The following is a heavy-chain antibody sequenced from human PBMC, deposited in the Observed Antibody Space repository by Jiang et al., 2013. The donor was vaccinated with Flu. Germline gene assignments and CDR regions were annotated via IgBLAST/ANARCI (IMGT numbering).Heavy chain of an antibody. CDR1: GGSISSSSYY. Sequence: GPGLVKPSETLSLTCTVSGGSISSSSYYWGWIRQPPGKGLEWIGSIYYSGSTYYNPSLKSRVTISVDTSKNQFSLKLSSVTAADTAVYYCARHEGYSSTSDAFDIWGQGTMVTVSS. CDR2: IYYSGST. J-gene: IGHJ3*02. CDR3: ARHEGYSSTSDAFDI. D-gene: IGHD6-13*01. V-gene: IGHV4-39*01.